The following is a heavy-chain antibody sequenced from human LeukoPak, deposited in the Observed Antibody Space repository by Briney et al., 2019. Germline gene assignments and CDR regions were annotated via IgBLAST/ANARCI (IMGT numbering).Heavy chain of an antibody. CDR1: GFTFSSYA. J-gene: IGHJ5*02. D-gene: IGHD3-3*01. V-gene: IGHV3-23*01. CDR2: ISGSGGST. Sequence: GGSLRLSCAASGFTFSSYAMSWVRQAPGKGLEWVSAISGSGGSTYYADSVKGRFTISRDNSKNTLYLQMNSLRAEDTAVYYCAKGPIFGVGSNWFDPWGQGTLVTVSS. CDR3: AKGPIFGVGSNWFDP.